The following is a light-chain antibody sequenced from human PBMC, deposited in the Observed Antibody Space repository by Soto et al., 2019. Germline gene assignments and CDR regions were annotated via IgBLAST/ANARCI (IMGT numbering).Light chain of an antibody. CDR3: KTRSDRPPT. CDR1: QSVSSY. J-gene: IGKJ1*01. Sequence: EIVLTQSPATLSLSPGERATLSCRASQSVSSYLAWYQQKPGQAPRLLIYDASNRATGIPARLSGSGSGKDLTLPISTLGPEDFPIYYCKTRSDRPPTSGQGPKVETK. V-gene: IGKV3-11*01. CDR2: DAS.